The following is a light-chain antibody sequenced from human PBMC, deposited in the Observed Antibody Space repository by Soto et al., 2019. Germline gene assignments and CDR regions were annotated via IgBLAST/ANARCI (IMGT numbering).Light chain of an antibody. CDR2: GAS. J-gene: IGKJ3*01. CDR1: QSVSSSY. CDR3: QQRSNWPRFT. V-gene: IGKV3D-20*02. Sequence: EIVLKQSPGTPSLSPGERATLSCRASQSVSSSYLAWYQQKPGQAPRLLICGASTRATGIPARFSGSGSGTDFTLTISSLEPEDFAVYYCQQRSNWPRFTFGPGTKVDIK.